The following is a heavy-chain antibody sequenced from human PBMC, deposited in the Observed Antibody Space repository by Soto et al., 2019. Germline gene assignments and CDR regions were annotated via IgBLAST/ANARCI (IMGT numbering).Heavy chain of an antibody. CDR1: GGSISSYY. V-gene: IGHV4-59*01. Sequence: SETLSLTCTVSGGSISSYYWSWIRQPPGKGLEWIGYIYYSGSTNYNPSLKSRVTISVDTSKNQFSLKLSSVTAADTAVYYCARAGSGANVYWGQRTLVTVSS. CDR2: IYYSGST. D-gene: IGHD1-26*01. J-gene: IGHJ4*02. CDR3: ARAGSGANVY.